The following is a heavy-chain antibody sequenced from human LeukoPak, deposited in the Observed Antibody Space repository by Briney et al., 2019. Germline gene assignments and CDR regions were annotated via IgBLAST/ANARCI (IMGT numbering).Heavy chain of an antibody. Sequence: PGGSLRLSCAASGFTFSTYAMSWVRQAPGKGLEWVSTISGSGSSAYYAGSVKGRFTISRDNSKNTLYLQMNSLRAEDTAVYYCAKDRTRFLEWLSLTLVPYFDYWGQGTLVTVSS. D-gene: IGHD3-3*01. CDR3: AKDRTRFLEWLSLTLVPYFDY. CDR1: GFTFSTYA. CDR2: ISGSGSSA. J-gene: IGHJ4*02. V-gene: IGHV3-23*01.